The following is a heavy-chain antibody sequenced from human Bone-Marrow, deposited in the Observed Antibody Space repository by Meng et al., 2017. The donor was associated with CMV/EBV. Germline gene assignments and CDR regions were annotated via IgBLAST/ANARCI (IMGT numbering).Heavy chain of an antibody. CDR3: ARIKYSSSLSVYHYYGMDV. J-gene: IGHJ6*02. D-gene: IGHD6-6*01. CDR1: GGSISSYY. CDR2: IYYSGST. V-gene: IGHV4-59*01. Sequence: SETLSLTCTVSGGSISSYYWSWIRQPPGKGLEWIGYIYYSGSTNYNPSLKSRVTISVDTSKNQFSLKLSSVTAADTAVYYCARIKYSSSLSVYHYYGMDVWGQGTTVTVSS.